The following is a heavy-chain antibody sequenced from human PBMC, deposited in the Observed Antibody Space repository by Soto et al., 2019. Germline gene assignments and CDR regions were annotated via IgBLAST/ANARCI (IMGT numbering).Heavy chain of an antibody. D-gene: IGHD3-3*01. J-gene: IGHJ4*02. CDR2: IKSKTDGGTT. CDR1: GFTFSNAW. V-gene: IGHV3-15*01. Sequence: GGSLRLSCAASGFTFSNAWMSWVRQAPGKGLEWVGRIKSKTDGGTTDYAAPVKGRFTISRDDSKNTLYLQMNSLKTEDTAVYYCTTDELVVGGPDYDFWSGYYIWGQGTLVTVSS. CDR3: TTDELVVGGPDYDFWSGYYI.